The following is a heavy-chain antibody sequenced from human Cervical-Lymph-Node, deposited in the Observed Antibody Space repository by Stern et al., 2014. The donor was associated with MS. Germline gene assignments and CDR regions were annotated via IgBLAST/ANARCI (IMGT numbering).Heavy chain of an antibody. CDR3: ARVMFPLNSDAFDI. D-gene: IGHD2-21*01. V-gene: IGHV3-11*01. CDR1: GFTFSDYY. Sequence: QLVQSGGGLVKPGGSLRLSCAASGFTFSDYYMTWIRQAPGKGLEWISYIDSSGTTIYYADSVKGRFTISRDNAKNSLSLQLNSLRAEDTAVYYCARVMFPLNSDAFDIWGQGTMVTVSS. CDR2: IDSSGTTI. J-gene: IGHJ3*02.